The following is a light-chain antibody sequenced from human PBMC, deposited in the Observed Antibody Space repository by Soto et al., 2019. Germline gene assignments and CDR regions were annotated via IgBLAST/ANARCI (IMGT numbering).Light chain of an antibody. CDR3: QQFSSYPLT. J-gene: IGKJ4*01. V-gene: IGKV1-39*01. CDR1: QSISSY. Sequence: DIQMTQSPSSLSASVGDRVTITCRASQSISSYLNWYQQKPGKAPKLLIYAASSLQSGVPSRFSGSGSGTDFTLTISSLQPEDVAVYYCQQFSSYPLTFGGGTKVDIK. CDR2: AAS.